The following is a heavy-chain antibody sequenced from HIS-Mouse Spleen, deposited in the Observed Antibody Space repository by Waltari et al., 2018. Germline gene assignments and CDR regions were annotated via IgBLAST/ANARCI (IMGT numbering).Heavy chain of an antibody. D-gene: IGHD6-13*01. J-gene: IGHJ2*01. Sequence: QLQLQESGPGLVKPSETLSLTCTVSGGSISSSSYYWGWIRQPPGKGLEWIGSSHYSGSTYYNPSRKSRVTISVDTSKNQFSLKLSSVTAADTAVYYCAREIPYSSSWYDWYFDLWGRGTLVTVSS. CDR1: GGSISSSSYY. V-gene: IGHV4-39*07. CDR2: SHYSGST. CDR3: AREIPYSSSWYDWYFDL.